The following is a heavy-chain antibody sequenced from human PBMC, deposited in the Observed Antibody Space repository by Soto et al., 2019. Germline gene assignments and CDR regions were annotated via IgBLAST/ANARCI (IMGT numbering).Heavy chain of an antibody. CDR1: GYTFSRYA. CDR2: INAGNGNT. CDR3: ARDQQFRNWFDS. J-gene: IGHJ5*01. V-gene: IGHV1-3*01. Sequence: SVKVSCKASGYTFSRYAIHWVRQAPGQRLEWMGWINAGNGNTKYSQKFEGRVTLTTDTSANTVYMELSSLRFEDTALYYCARDQQFRNWFDSWGQGTLVTAPQ. D-gene: IGHD6-13*01.